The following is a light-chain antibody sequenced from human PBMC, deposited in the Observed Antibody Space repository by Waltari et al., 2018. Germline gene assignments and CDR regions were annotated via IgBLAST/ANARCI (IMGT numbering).Light chain of an antibody. CDR3: QSYDNIGDVV. CDR2: EYD. Sequence: HQRPGRSPTTVIYEYDQRPSGVPDRFSASIDSASNSSPLTSSGLKAEDEADYYCQSYDNIGDVVFGGGTKLTVL. V-gene: IGLV6-57*01. J-gene: IGLJ2*01.